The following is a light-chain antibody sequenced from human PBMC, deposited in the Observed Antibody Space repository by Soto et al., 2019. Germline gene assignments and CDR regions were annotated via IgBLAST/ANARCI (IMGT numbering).Light chain of an antibody. CDR2: GAS. CDR1: QSVSSN. CDR3: QQRSNWPIT. Sequence: EIVRPQSPATLSVSPGERATLSCRASQSVSSNLAWYQQKPGQAPRLLIYGASTRATGMPARFSGSGSGTDFTLTISSLEPEDFAVYYCQQRSNWPITFGQGTRLEIK. V-gene: IGKV3-15*01. J-gene: IGKJ5*01.